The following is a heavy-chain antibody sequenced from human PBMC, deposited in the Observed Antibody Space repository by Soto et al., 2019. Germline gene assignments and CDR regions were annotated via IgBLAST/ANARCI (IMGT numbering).Heavy chain of an antibody. D-gene: IGHD3-9*01. CDR1: GYSFTSYW. CDR2: IYPGDSDT. CDR3: ARPRSYYDILTVSIPHEAFDI. V-gene: IGHV5-51*01. J-gene: IGHJ3*02. Sequence: PGESLKISCKGSGYSFTSYWIGWVRQMPGKGLEWMGIIYPGDSDTRYSPSFQGQVTISADKSISTAYLQWSSLKASDTAMYYCARPRSYYDILTVSIPHEAFDIWGQGKMVTVS.